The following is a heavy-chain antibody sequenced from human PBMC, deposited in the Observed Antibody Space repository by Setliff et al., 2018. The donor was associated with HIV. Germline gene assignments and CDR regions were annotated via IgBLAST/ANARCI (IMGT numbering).Heavy chain of an antibody. CDR3: TRAEQQLPYYYYCYGMDV. Sequence: SETLSLTCAVYGGSFSGYYGGWIRQPPGKGLEWIGEINHSGSTNYNPSLKSRVTMSVDTSKNQFSLKLSSVTAADTAVYYCTRAEQQLPYYYYCYGMDVWGQGTTVTVSS. CDR1: GGSFSGYY. V-gene: IGHV4-34*01. CDR2: INHSGST. J-gene: IGHJ6*02. D-gene: IGHD6-13*01.